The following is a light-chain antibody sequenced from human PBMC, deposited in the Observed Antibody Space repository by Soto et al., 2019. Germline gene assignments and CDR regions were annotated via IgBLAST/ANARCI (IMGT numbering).Light chain of an antibody. Sequence: QAVVTQPPSASGTPGQRVTISCSGSSSNIGRYYVYWYQQLPGTAPKLLIYRNNQRPSGVPDRFSGSRSGTSASLAISGLRSEDEADHYCAAWDDSLSGLVFGGGTKLTVL. CDR3: AAWDDSLSGLV. J-gene: IGLJ2*01. CDR1: SSNIGRYY. CDR2: RNN. V-gene: IGLV1-47*01.